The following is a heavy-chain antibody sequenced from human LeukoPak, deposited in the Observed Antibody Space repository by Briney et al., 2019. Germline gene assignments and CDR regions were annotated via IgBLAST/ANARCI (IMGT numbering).Heavy chain of an antibody. D-gene: IGHD1-1*01. V-gene: IGHV3-7*03. Sequence: GGSLRLSCVVSGFTFSESWMSWVRQAPGKGLGWVASLNLDGSDKYYVDSVKGRFTISRDSAKNSLYLQMGSLRVEDTAVYYCAKGKRYPDYWGQGTLVTVSS. J-gene: IGHJ4*02. CDR3: AKGKRYPDY. CDR1: GFTFSESW. CDR2: LNLDGSDK.